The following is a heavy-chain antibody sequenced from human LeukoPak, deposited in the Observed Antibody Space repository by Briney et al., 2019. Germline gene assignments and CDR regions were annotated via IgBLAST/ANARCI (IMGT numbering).Heavy chain of an antibody. Sequence: PSETLSLTCAVSGGSISSSNWWSWVRQPPGKGQEWIGEIYHSGSTNYNPSLKSRVTISVDKSKNQFSLKLSSVTAADTAVYYCARDPVVVVAATRGGYGMDVWGQGTTVTVSS. CDR3: ARDPVVVVAATRGGYGMDV. J-gene: IGHJ6*02. V-gene: IGHV4-4*02. D-gene: IGHD2-15*01. CDR2: IYHSGST. CDR1: GGSISSSNW.